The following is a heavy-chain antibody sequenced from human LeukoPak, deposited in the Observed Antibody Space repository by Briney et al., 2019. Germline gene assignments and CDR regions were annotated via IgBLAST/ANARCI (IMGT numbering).Heavy chain of an antibody. CDR3: ARVPSYYDFWSGYYSRGMDV. V-gene: IGHV4-59*01. CDR2: IYYSGST. J-gene: IGHJ6*02. D-gene: IGHD3-3*01. CDR1: GGSISSYY. Sequence: SETLSLTCTVSGGSISSYYWSWIRQPPGKGLEWIGYIYYSGSTNYNPSLKSRVTISVDTSKNQFSLKLSSVTAADTAVYYCARVPSYYDFWSGYYSRGMDVWGQGTTVTVSS.